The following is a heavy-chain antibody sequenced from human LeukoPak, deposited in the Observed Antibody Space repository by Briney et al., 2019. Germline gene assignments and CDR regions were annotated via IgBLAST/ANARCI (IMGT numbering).Heavy chain of an antibody. J-gene: IGHJ4*02. V-gene: IGHV1-24*01. CDR2: FDPEDGET. D-gene: IGHD2-15*01. CDR3: ATRDLGSAPLPLIQ. Sequence: ASVKVSCKVSGYTLTELSMHWVRQAPGKGLEWMGGFDPEDGETIYAQKFQGRVTMTEDTSTDTAYMELSSLRSEDTAVYYCATRDLGSAPLPLIQWGQGTLVTVSS. CDR1: GYTLTELS.